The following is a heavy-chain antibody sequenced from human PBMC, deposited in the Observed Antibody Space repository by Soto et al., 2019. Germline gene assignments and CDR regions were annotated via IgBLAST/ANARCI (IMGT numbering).Heavy chain of an antibody. CDR3: ARETGLRSSGWSYYFDF. CDR2: ISGSGGTI. CDR1: GFTLSSYS. V-gene: IGHV3-48*02. D-gene: IGHD6-19*01. J-gene: IGHJ4*02. Sequence: EVQLVESGGGLVQPGGSLRLSCAASGFTLSSYSMHWVRQAPGKGLEWVSYISGSGGTIYYADSVKGRVTISRDNAKNSLSVQMNSLRDEYTAVYFCARETGLRSSGWSYYFDFWGQGTRVTVSS.